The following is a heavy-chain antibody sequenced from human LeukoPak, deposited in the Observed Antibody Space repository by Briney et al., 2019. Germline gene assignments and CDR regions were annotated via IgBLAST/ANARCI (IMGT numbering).Heavy chain of an antibody. D-gene: IGHD3-10*01. J-gene: IGHJ4*02. CDR3: ARVKYYYGSESPFDY. CDR2: INPSGGST. V-gene: IGHV1-46*01. CDR1: VYTFTTYY. Sequence: GASVKVSCKASVYTFTTYYMEWVRQAPGQGLEWMGIINPSGGSTTYAQNFQGRVTMTRDTSTSTVYMELSSLRSEDTAVYYCARVKYYYGSESPFDYWGQGTLVTVSS.